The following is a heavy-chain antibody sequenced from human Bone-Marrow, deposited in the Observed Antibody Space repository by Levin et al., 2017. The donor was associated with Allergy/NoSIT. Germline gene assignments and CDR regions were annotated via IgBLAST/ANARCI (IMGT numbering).Heavy chain of an antibody. CDR1: GFTFGDYA. Sequence: GESLKISCTASGFTFGDYAMSRFRQAPGKGLEWVGFIRSKAYGVTTEYAASVKGRFTISRDDSKSIAYLQMNSLKTEDTAVYYCTRGVLSYDSRGCTTMNAFDIWGEGTMVTVSS. CDR2: IRSKAYGVTT. V-gene: IGHV3-49*03. D-gene: IGHD3-22*01. CDR3: TRGVLSYDSRGCTTMNAFDI. J-gene: IGHJ3*02.